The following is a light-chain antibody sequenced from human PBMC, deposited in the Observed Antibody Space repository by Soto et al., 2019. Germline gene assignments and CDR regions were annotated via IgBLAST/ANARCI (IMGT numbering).Light chain of an antibody. Sequence: IVLTQSPATLSLSPGERATLSCRASRSVSSYLGWYQQKPGQAPRLLIYDASQRATGVPSRFSGSGSGTDFTLTISSLEPEDFAVYCCQQRSSWPPYTFGGGTKVEIK. CDR3: QQRSSWPPYT. CDR1: RSVSSY. CDR2: DAS. J-gene: IGKJ4*01. V-gene: IGKV3-11*01.